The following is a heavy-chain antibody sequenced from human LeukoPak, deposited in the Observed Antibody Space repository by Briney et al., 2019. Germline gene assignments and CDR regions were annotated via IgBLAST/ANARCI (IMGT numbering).Heavy chain of an antibody. CDR1: GFTFSSYS. V-gene: IGHV3-48*02. CDR2: ISSSSSTI. CDR3: ARDRSGGCYGNSDY. Sequence: PGGSLRLSCAASGFTFSSYSMNWVRQAPGKGLEWVSYISSSSSTIYYADSVKGRFTISRDNAKSSLYLQLDSLRDDDTAVYYCARDRSGGCYGNSDYWGQGTLVTASS. J-gene: IGHJ4*02. D-gene: IGHD3-22*01.